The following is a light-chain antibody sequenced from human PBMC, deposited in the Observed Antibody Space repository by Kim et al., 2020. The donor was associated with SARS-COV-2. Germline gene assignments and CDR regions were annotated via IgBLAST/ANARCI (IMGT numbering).Light chain of an antibody. Sequence: QWFTISCTGSNRDIGGYNYVSWYQQHPGKAPKLIIYDVTKRPSGVSDRFSGSKSGNTASLIISGLQADDEADYYCSSYTSSKTWVFGGGTQLTVL. J-gene: IGLJ3*02. V-gene: IGLV2-14*03. CDR1: NRDIGGYNY. CDR2: DVT. CDR3: SSYTSSKTWV.